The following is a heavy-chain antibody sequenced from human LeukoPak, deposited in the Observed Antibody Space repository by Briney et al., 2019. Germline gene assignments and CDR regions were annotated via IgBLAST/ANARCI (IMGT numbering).Heavy chain of an antibody. J-gene: IGHJ6*02. CDR2: ISYDGSNK. V-gene: IGHV3-30*04. CDR3: ARDIIRITMVRGVIITLYYYGMDV. D-gene: IGHD3-10*01. Sequence: GRSLRLSCAASGFTFSSYAMHWVRQAPGKGLEWVAVISYDGSNKYYADSVKGRFTISRDNSRNTLYLQMNSLRAGDTAVYYCARDIIRITMVRGVIITLYYYGMDVWGQGTTVTVSS. CDR1: GFTFSSYA.